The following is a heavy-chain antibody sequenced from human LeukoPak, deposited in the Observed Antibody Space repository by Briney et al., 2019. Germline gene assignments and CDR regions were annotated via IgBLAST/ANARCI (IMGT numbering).Heavy chain of an antibody. CDR2: IYHSGST. V-gene: IGHV4-38-2*01. CDR3: ARRGKYYDILTGYSFDY. Sequence: PSETLSLTCAVSGYSISSGYYWGWIRQPPGKGLEWIGSIYHSGSTNYNPSLKSRVTISVDTSKNQFSLKLSSVTAADTAVYYCARRGKYYDILTGYSFDYWGQGTLVTVSS. J-gene: IGHJ4*02. CDR1: GYSISSGYY. D-gene: IGHD3-9*01.